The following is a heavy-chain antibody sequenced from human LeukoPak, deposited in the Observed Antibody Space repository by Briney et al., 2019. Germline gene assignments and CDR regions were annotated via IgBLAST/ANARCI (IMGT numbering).Heavy chain of an antibody. J-gene: IGHJ3*02. Sequence: KSSETLSLTCTVPGGSISSYYWSWIRQPPGKGLEWIGYIYYSGSSNYNPSLKSRVTISVDTSKNQFSLKLSSVTAADTAVYYCARHRTGTRFPDGIDIWGQGTMVTVSS. D-gene: IGHD1-7*01. CDR2: IYYSGSS. V-gene: IGHV4-59*08. CDR1: GGSISSYY. CDR3: ARHRTGTRFPDGIDI.